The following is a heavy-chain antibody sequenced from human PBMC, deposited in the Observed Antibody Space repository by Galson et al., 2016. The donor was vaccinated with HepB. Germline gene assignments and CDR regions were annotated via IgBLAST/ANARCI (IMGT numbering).Heavy chain of an antibody. V-gene: IGHV3-30*04. D-gene: IGHD3-10*01. Sequence: SLRLSCAASGFTFNSHVMYWVRQAPGKGLEWVAVISYDGSNRYYGDSVKGRFTISRDNAKNSLYLQMDGLRVDETAVYYCSREMTGSYFDWGQGTLVTVSS. CDR2: ISYDGSNR. J-gene: IGHJ4*02. CDR1: GFTFNSHV. CDR3: SREMTGSYFD.